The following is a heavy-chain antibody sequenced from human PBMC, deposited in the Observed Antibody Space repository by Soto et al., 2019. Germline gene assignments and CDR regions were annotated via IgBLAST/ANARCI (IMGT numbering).Heavy chain of an antibody. CDR2: IGGSDTFT. Sequence: EVQLVESVGGLVKPGESLGLSCVASGFTFKNYNMNWVRQAPGKGLEWVSSIGGSDTFTYYADSVKGRFTISRDNAKSSLFLQMNSLRVEDTAVYFCVRDGSLLGKTRRGQGTLVTVSS. V-gene: IGHV3-21*02. J-gene: IGHJ4*02. CDR3: VRDGSLLGKTR. D-gene: IGHD3-10*01. CDR1: GFTFKNYN.